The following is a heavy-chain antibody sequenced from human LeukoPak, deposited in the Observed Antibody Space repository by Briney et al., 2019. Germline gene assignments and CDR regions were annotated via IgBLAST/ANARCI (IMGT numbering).Heavy chain of an antibody. D-gene: IGHD1-26*01. J-gene: IGHJ4*02. CDR1: GFTFSDYY. CDR2: IISSGSTI. Sequence: PGGSLRLSCAASGFTFSDYYMSWIRQAPGKGLEWVSYIISSGSTIYSADSVKGRFTISRDNAKNSLYLQMNSLRAEDTAVYYCAREISGERTYYFDYWGQGTLVTVSS. CDR3: AREISGERTYYFDY. V-gene: IGHV3-11*01.